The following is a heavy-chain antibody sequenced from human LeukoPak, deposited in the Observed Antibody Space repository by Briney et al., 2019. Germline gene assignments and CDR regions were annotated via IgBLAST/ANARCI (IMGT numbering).Heavy chain of an antibody. V-gene: IGHV3-23*01. CDR1: GFTFSSYA. Sequence: PGGSLRLSCAASGFTFSSYAMSWVRQAPGKGLEWVSAISGSGGSTYYADSVKGRFTISRDNSKNTLYLQVNSLRAEDTAVYYCARVRVAAASTKDRWGNNWFDPWGQGTLVTVSS. J-gene: IGHJ5*02. CDR2: ISGSGGST. CDR3: ARVRVAAASTKDRWGNNWFDP. D-gene: IGHD6-13*01.